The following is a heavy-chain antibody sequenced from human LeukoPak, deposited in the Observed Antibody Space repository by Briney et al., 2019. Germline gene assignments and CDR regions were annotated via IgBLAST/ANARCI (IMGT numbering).Heavy chain of an antibody. CDR3: AREQLWFGEGFDP. CDR2: ISGGGGST. V-gene: IGHV3-21*01. Sequence: GGSLRLSCAASGFTFSSYSMNWVRQAPGKGLEWVSAISGGGGSTYYADSVKGRFTISRDNAKNSLYLQMNSLRAEDTAVYYCAREQLWFGEGFDPWGQGTLVTVSS. D-gene: IGHD3-10*01. CDR1: GFTFSSYS. J-gene: IGHJ5*02.